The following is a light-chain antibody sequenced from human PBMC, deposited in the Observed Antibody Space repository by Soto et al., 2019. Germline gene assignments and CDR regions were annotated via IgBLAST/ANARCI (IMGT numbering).Light chain of an antibody. Sequence: DIQVTQSPSSLSASVGDRVTITCRASQSIDNYLNWYQQRPGNAPKVLIYAASNLQSGVPLRFSGSGSGTKSTLTISGPQPEDFATYFCQQSFTIPYTFGQGTKVDIK. CDR2: AAS. V-gene: IGKV1-39*01. CDR3: QQSFTIPYT. CDR1: QSIDNY. J-gene: IGKJ2*01.